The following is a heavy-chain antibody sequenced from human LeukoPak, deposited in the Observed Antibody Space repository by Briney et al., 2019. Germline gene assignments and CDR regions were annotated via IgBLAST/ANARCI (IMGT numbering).Heavy chain of an antibody. J-gene: IGHJ4*01. V-gene: IGHV4-39*07. CDR3: AREIYAVDLDY. D-gene: IGHD3-3*01. CDR1: GGSISSSSYY. Sequence: PSETLSLTCTVSGGSISSSSYYWGWIRQPPGKGLEWIGSIYYSGSTYYNPSLKSRVTISVDTSKNQFSLKLSSVTAADTAVYYCAREIYAVDLDYWGQEPWSPSPQ. CDR2: IYYSGST.